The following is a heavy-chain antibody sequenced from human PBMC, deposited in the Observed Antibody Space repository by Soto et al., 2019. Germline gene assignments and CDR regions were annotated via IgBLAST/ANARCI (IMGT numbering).Heavy chain of an antibody. Sequence: GGSLRLSCAASGFTFSNYAMSWVRQAPGKGLEWVSAISGSGGSTYYADSVKGRFTISRDNSENTLYLQMNSLRAEDTAVYYCAKDVGSYYSTYFDYWGQGTLVTVSS. D-gene: IGHD4-4*01. CDR3: AKDVGSYYSTYFDY. CDR1: GFTFSNYA. J-gene: IGHJ4*02. V-gene: IGHV3-23*01. CDR2: ISGSGGST.